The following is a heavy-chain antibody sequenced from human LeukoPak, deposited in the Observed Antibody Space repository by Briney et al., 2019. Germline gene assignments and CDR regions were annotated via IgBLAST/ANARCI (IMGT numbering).Heavy chain of an antibody. CDR2: ISAYNGNT. V-gene: IGHV1-18*01. CDR3: AREGDGYNYGDFDY. D-gene: IGHD5-24*01. CDR1: GYTFTSYG. J-gene: IGHJ4*02. Sequence: ASVKVSCKASGYTFTSYGISWVRQAPGQGLEWLGGISAYNGNTKYAQKLQGRVTMTTDTSTSTAYMDLRSLRSDDTAVYYCAREGDGYNYGDFDYWGQGTLVTVSS.